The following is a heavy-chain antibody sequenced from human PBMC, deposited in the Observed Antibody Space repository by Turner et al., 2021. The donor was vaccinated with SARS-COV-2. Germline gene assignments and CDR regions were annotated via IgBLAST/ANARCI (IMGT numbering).Heavy chain of an antibody. CDR2: IIPIFGTT. CDR1: GGTFSIYA. V-gene: IGHV1-69*01. Sequence: QVQLVQSGAEGKKPGSAVKVSSKASGGTFSIYAISWVRQAPGQGLEWMGGIIPIFGTTSYAQKFQGRVTIAKDESTYTAYMGLGSLRSEDTAVYYCARVDGYYDSSGYYNDYWGQGTLVTVSS. CDR3: ARVDGYYDSSGYYNDY. J-gene: IGHJ4*02. D-gene: IGHD3-22*01.